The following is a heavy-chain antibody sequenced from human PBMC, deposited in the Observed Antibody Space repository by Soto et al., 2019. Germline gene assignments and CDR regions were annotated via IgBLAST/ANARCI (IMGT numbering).Heavy chain of an antibody. CDR1: GFTVSSYW. D-gene: IGHD3-3*01. CDR2: INSDGSST. J-gene: IGHJ6*02. V-gene: IGHV3-74*01. CDR3: ARDRGYYDFWSGYCCGMDV. Sequence: PGGALGLSWGASGFTVSSYWIHWVRQAPGKGLVWVSRINSDGSSTSYADSVKGRFTISRDNAKNTLYLQMNSLRAEDTAVYYCARDRGYYDFWSGYCCGMDVWGQGTTVTAS.